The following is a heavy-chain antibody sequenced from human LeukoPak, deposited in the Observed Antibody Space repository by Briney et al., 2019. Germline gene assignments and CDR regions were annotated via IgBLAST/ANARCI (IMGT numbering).Heavy chain of an antibody. CDR1: GFTFSSYS. Sequence: GGSLRLSCAASGFTFSSYSMNWVRQAPGKGLEWVSFISTSSSYIYYADSLKGRFTISRDNAKNSLYLQMNSLRAEDTAVYYCAGVAGGSLLHSHAFDIWGQGTMVTVSS. V-gene: IGHV3-21*01. D-gene: IGHD3-10*01. CDR2: ISTSSSYI. CDR3: AGVAGGSLLHSHAFDI. J-gene: IGHJ3*02.